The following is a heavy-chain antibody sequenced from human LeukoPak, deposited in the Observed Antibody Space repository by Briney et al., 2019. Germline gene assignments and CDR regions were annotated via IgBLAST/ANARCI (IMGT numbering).Heavy chain of an antibody. V-gene: IGHV1-18*01. Sequence: ASVQVSCKASGYTFISYGIIWVRQAPGQGVEWMGWISAYNGKTNYAQKLQGRVTMTTDTSTCTAYMELRSLRSDDTAVYYCARVWGYCSSTSCPGNWFDPWGQGTLVTVSS. J-gene: IGHJ5*02. CDR1: GYTFISYG. CDR3: ARVWGYCSSTSCPGNWFDP. CDR2: ISAYNGKT. D-gene: IGHD2-2*01.